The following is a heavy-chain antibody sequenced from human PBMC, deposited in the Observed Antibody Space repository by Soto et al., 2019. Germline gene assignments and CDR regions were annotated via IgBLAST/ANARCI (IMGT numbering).Heavy chain of an antibody. CDR2: ISAYNGNT. D-gene: IGHD6-19*01. CDR3: ARKIAVAGYHTTQVNYYFDY. J-gene: IGHJ4*02. CDR1: GYTFTSYG. V-gene: IGHV1-18*01. Sequence: ASVKVSCKASGYTFTSYGISWVRQAPGQGLEWMGWISAYNGNTNYAQKLQGRVTMTTDTSTSTAYMELRSLRSDDTAVYYCARKIAVAGYHTTQVNYYFDYWGQGTLVTVSS.